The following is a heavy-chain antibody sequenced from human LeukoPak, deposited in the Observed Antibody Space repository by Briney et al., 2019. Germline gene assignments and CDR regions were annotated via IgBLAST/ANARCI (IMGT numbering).Heavy chain of an antibody. CDR1: GYTFTGYY. V-gene: IGHV1-2*02. J-gene: IGHJ5*02. CDR2: INPNNGGT. Sequence: ASVKVSCKASGYTFTGYYVHWVRQAPGQGLEWMGWINPNNGGTNYAQKFQGRLTMTRDTSISTAYMELSRLTSDDTAVYYCARVPRRGDRFDPWGQGTLVTVSS. D-gene: IGHD2-2*01. CDR3: ARVPRRGDRFDP.